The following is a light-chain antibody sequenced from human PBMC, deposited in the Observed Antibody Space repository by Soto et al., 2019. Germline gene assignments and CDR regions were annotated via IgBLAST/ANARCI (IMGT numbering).Light chain of an antibody. CDR2: AAS. J-gene: IGKJ5*01. V-gene: IGKV3-20*01. Sequence: EVVLTQSPATLSLSPGERATLSCRASQSVSSSYLAWYQQKPGQAPRLLIYAASSRATGIPDRFSGSGSGTDFTLTISRLEPEDFAVYYRQHCGSSSTFGQGTRLEIK. CDR1: QSVSSSY. CDR3: QHCGSSST.